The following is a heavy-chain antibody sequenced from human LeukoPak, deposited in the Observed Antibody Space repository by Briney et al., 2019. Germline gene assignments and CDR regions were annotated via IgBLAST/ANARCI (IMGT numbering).Heavy chain of an antibody. CDR3: ARDHSGSYDY. CDR1: GFTFSSYA. Sequence: GRSLRLSCAASGFTFSSYAVHWVRQAPGKGLEWVAVISYDGSNKYYADSVKGRFTISRDNSKNTLYLQMNSLRAEDTAVYYCARDHSGSYDYWGQGTLVTVSS. D-gene: IGHD1-26*01. J-gene: IGHJ4*02. V-gene: IGHV3-30*04. CDR2: ISYDGSNK.